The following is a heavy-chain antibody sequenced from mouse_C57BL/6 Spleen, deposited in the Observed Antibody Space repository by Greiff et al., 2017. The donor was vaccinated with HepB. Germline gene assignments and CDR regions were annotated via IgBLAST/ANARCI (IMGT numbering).Heavy chain of an antibody. CDR2: FYPGSGSI. CDR3: ARHEEYYGSSGGYFDV. V-gene: IGHV1-62-2*01. J-gene: IGHJ1*03. CDR1: GYTFTEYT. Sequence: VKLQESGAELVKPGASVKLSCKASGYTFTEYTIHWVKQRSGQGLEWIGWFYPGSGSIKYNEKFKDKATLTADKSSSTVYMELSRLTSEDSAVYFCARHEEYYGSSGGYFDVWGTGTTVTVSS. D-gene: IGHD1-1*01.